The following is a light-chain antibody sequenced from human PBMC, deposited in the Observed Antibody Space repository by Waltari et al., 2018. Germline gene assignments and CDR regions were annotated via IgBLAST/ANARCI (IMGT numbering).Light chain of an antibody. J-gene: IGLJ2*01. Sequence: QSALTQPRSVSGSPGQSVTISCAGTSSDVGAYNHVSWYQQSPGTAPKLLIYEVNNRAAGVPDRFSAAKSGNTASLTISGLRADDEADYYCCSYAGDYTLVFGGGTKLTVL. CDR1: SSDVGAYNH. CDR2: EVN. CDR3: CSYAGDYTLV. V-gene: IGLV2-11*01.